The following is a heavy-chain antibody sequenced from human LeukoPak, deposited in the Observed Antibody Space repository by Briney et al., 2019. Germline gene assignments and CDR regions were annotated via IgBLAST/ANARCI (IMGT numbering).Heavy chain of an antibody. Sequence: PSETLSLTCTVSGGSISSSSYYWGWLRQSPGKGLEWIGSIYYSGSTYNNPSLKSRVTISVDTSKNQFSLKLSSVTAADTAVYYCASPYCSGGSCLPYFDYWGQGTLVTISS. V-gene: IGHV4-39*01. D-gene: IGHD2-15*01. J-gene: IGHJ4*02. CDR1: GGSISSSSYY. CDR2: IYYSGST. CDR3: ASPYCSGGSCLPYFDY.